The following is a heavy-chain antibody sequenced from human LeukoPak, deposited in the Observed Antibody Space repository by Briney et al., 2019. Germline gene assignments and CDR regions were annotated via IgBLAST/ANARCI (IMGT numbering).Heavy chain of an antibody. CDR3: ARIHRYCSGGACYVLDN. CDR2: VYYSGST. V-gene: IGHV4-59*01. CDR1: GGSISTYY. Sequence: PSETLSLTCTVSGGSISTYYWSWIRQPPGRGLEWIGYVYYSGSTNYNPSFKSRITISVDTSRNQFSLQLSSVTAADTAVYYCARIHRYCSGGACYVLDNWGQGTLVAVSS. D-gene: IGHD2-15*01. J-gene: IGHJ4*02.